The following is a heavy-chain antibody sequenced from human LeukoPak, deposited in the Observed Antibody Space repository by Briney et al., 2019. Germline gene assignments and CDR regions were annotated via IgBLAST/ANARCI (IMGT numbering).Heavy chain of an antibody. Sequence: GGSLRLFCAASGFTFSKAWMSWVRQAPGKGLEWVSAITSGGRSTYYADSVKGRFTISRDNSKNTLYLQINSLRAEDAAVYYCARALGNWFFDYWGQGTLVTVSS. V-gene: IGHV3-23*01. CDR2: ITSGGRST. D-gene: IGHD1-1*01. CDR3: ARALGNWFFDY. CDR1: GFTFSKAW. J-gene: IGHJ4*02.